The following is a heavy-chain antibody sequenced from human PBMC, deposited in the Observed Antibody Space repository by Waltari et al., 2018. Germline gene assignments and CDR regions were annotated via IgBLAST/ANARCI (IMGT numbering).Heavy chain of an antibody. V-gene: IGHV3-21*01. CDR3: ARGGWGFYLDL. J-gene: IGHJ5*02. Sequence: EVQLMESGGGLVKPGGSLRLSCAASGFSFSTYNMNWVREAPGKGLEWVLSFSSDGAYIHYADSVRGRFTISRDNAKTSLYLQMNGLRDEDTAVYYCARGGWGFYLDLWGQGALVTVSS. D-gene: IGHD7-27*01. CDR1: GFSFSTYN. CDR2: FSSDGAYI.